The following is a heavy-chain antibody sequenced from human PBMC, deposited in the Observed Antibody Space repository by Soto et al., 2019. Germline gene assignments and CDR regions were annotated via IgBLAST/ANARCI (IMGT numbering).Heavy chain of an antibody. V-gene: IGHV4-39*01. CDR1: GGSVRSSSYY. D-gene: IGHD6-13*01. J-gene: IGHJ4*02. CDR2: IYYSGRT. CDR3: ARHEGGAAADRPLDY. Sequence: QLRLQESGPGLVKSSETLSLTCTISGGSVRSSSYYWGWIRQPPGKGLEWIASIYYSGRTHNNPALKSRVTMSIDTYTNQFSLKMNSVTAADTAVYYCARHEGGAAADRPLDYWGQRTLVTVSS.